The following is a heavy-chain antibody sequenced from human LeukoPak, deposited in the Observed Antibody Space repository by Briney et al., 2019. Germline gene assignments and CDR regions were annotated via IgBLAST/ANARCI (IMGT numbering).Heavy chain of an antibody. CDR3: ARDRGNQRGYYYYYMDV. CDR1: GFTFSSYW. D-gene: IGHD1-14*01. J-gene: IGHJ6*03. V-gene: IGHV3-7*01. CDR2: IKQDGSEK. Sequence: GGSLRLSCAASGFTFSSYWMSWVRQAPGKGLEWVANIKQDGSEKYYVDSVKGRFTISRDNAKNSLYLQMNSLRAEDTAVYYCARDRGNQRGYYYYYMDVWGKGTTVTVSS.